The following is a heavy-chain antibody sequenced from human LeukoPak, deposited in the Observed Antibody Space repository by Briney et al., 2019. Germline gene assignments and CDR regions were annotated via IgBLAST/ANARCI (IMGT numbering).Heavy chain of an antibody. CDR1: GFTFSSYW. D-gene: IGHD5-12*01. V-gene: IGHV3-74*01. Sequence: GGSLGLSCAASGFTFSSYWMHWVRQAPGKGLVWVSRINSDRSSTSYADSVKGRFTISRDSAKNTLYLQMNSLRAEDTAVYYCAVRGYSGYDTSYFDYWGQGTLVTVSS. CDR3: AVRGYSGYDTSYFDY. J-gene: IGHJ4*02. CDR2: INSDRSST.